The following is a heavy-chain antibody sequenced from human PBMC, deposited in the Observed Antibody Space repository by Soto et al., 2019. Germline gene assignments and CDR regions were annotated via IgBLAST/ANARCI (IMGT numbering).Heavy chain of an antibody. V-gene: IGHV3-53*04. CDR1: GFTVSSNY. Sequence: EVQLVESGGGLVQPGGSLRLSCAASGFTVSSNYMSWVRQAPGKGLEWVSVIYSGGSTYYADSVKGRLTISRHNSKNTLYLQMNSLRAEDTAVYYCARDLTGGAYYMDVWGKGTTVTVSS. D-gene: IGHD7-27*01. J-gene: IGHJ6*03. CDR2: IYSGGST. CDR3: ARDLTGGAYYMDV.